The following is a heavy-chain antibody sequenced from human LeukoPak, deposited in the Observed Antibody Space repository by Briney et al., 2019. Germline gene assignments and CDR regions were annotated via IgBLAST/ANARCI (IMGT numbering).Heavy chain of an antibody. CDR2: FDPEDGET. D-gene: IGHD6-19*01. CDR1: GYTLTVLS. Sequence: ASVKVSCKVSGYTLTVLSMHWVRQAPGKGLEWMGGFDPEDGETIYAQKFQGRVTMTEDTSTDTAYMELSSLRSEDTAVYYCATFQGGLAVAPFDYWGQGTLVTVSS. V-gene: IGHV1-24*01. CDR3: ATFQGGLAVAPFDY. J-gene: IGHJ4*02.